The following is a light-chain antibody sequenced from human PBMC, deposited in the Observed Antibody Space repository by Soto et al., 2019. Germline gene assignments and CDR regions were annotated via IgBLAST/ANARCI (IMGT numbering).Light chain of an antibody. V-gene: IGKV3D-15*01. CDR1: QSVSGN. CDR3: HQYNNWPPT. Sequence: EIVMTQSPATLSVSPGERATLSCRASQSVSGNLAWYQQKPGQAPRLLIYGASTRATGIPARVSGSGSGTEFTLTISSLQSEDFAVYYCHQYNNWPPTFGQGTKVEIK. CDR2: GAS. J-gene: IGKJ1*01.